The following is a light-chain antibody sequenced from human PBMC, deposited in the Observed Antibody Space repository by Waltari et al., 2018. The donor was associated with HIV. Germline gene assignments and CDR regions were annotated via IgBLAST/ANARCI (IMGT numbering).Light chain of an antibody. Sequence: QSVLTQPPSVSGAPGQRVTISCPRSSSNIGAGHAVHWQRQLPGPAPKLIIYGNNNRPSGVLDRFSCSKSGTAASLAITGLQAEDEADYYCQSYDSSLSGLFGGGTKLTVL. CDR1: SSNIGAGHA. J-gene: IGLJ3*02. V-gene: IGLV1-40*01. CDR2: GNN. CDR3: QSYDSSLSGL.